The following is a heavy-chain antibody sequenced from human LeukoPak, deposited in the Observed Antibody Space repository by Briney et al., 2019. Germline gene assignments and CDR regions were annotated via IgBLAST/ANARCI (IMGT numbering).Heavy chain of an antibody. CDR2: ISYDGGNK. D-gene: IGHD6-13*01. CDR1: GFTFSSYA. V-gene: IGHV3-30-3*01. J-gene: IGHJ2*01. CDR3: ARDFSAALVWYFAL. Sequence: PGGSLRLSCAASGFTFSSYAMHWVRQAPGKGLEWVAFISYDGGNKYYADSVKGRFTISRDNSKNTLYLQMNSLRAEDTAVYYCARDFSAALVWYFALWGRGTLVTVSS.